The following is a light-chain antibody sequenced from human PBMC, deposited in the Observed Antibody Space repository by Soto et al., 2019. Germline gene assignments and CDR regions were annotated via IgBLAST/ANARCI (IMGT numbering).Light chain of an antibody. CDR1: QTVRNW. V-gene: IGKV1-5*03. CDR3: KQYDASPLT. Sequence: DIQMTQSPSTLSASVGDRAIITCRASQTVRNWLAWFQQKPGEAPKLLIYKASRLESGVPSRFSGSGYGTDFTLTITNLVPGDSATYFCKQYDASPLTFGQGTKLEIK. J-gene: IGKJ2*01. CDR2: KAS.